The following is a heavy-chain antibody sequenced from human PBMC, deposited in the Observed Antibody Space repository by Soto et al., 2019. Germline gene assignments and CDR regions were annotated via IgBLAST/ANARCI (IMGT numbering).Heavy chain of an antibody. D-gene: IGHD2-8*02. CDR2: ISFNATNG. CDR3: AIESGGAYGTCGLCYLFVDH. Sequence: GGSLRLSCAASGFTFSHFAMHWVRQAAGKGLECISVISFNATNGFFADSVKGRFSISRDNSANRLYLQMTNLRPEDTAIYYCAIESGGAYGTCGLCYLFVDHWGQGTLVTVSS. CDR1: GFTFSHFA. J-gene: IGHJ4*02. V-gene: IGHV3-30-3*01.